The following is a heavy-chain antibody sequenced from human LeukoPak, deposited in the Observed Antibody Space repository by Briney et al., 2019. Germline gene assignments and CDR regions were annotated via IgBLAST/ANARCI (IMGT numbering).Heavy chain of an antibody. CDR1: GFTFSSYG. Sequence: GGSLRLSCAASGFTFSSYGMHWVRQAPGKGLEWVAFIRYDGSNKYYADSVKGRFTISRDNSKNTLYLQMDSLRAEDTAVYYCAKAAHSSGWYRDYFDYWGQGTLVTVSS. J-gene: IGHJ4*02. CDR2: IRYDGSNK. V-gene: IGHV3-30*02. D-gene: IGHD6-19*01. CDR3: AKAAHSSGWYRDYFDY.